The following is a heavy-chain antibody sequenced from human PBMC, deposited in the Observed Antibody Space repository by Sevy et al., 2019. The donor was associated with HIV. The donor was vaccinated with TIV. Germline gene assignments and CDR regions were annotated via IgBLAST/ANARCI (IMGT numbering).Heavy chain of an antibody. J-gene: IGHJ4*02. V-gene: IGHV3-23*01. CDR1: GFTFSSYA. CDR3: AKDDYYYDSSGYYSGNDY. CDR2: ISGSGGST. Sequence: GGSLRLSCAASGFTFSSYAMSWVRQAPGKGLEWVSAISGSGGSTYYADSVKGRFTISRDNSKNTLYLQMNSLRAEDTDVYYCAKDDYYYDSSGYYSGNDYWGQGTLVTVSS. D-gene: IGHD3-22*01.